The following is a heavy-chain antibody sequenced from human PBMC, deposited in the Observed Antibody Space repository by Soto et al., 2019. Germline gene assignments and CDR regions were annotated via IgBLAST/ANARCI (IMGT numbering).Heavy chain of an antibody. CDR2: ISSNGGST. CDR1: GFTFSSYA. D-gene: IGHD3-22*01. CDR3: ARGGAGYYYDSSGYYYGY. V-gene: IGHV3-64*01. J-gene: IGHJ4*02. Sequence: GGSLRLSCAASGFTFSSYAMHWVRQAPGKGLEYVSAISSNGGSTYYANSVKGRFTISRDNSKNTLYLQMGSLRAEDMAVYYCARGGAGYYYDSSGYYYGYWGQGTLVTVSS.